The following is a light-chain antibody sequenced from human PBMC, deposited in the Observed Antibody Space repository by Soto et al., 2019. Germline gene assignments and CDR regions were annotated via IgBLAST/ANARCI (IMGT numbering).Light chain of an antibody. CDR1: QDISNY. J-gene: IGKJ4*01. V-gene: IGKV1-33*01. CDR3: QQYDNLPGT. Sequence: DLQMTQSPSSLSASVGDRVTITCQASQDISNYLNWYQQKPGKAPKLLIYDASNLETGVPSRFSGSGSGTDFTFTISSLQPEDIATYYCQQYDNLPGTFGGGTKVEIK. CDR2: DAS.